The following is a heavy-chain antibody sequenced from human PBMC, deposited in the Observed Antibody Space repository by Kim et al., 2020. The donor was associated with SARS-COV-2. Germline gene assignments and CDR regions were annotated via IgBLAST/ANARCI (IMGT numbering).Heavy chain of an antibody. Sequence: GGSLRLSCAASGFTFSSYGMHWVRQAPGKGLEWVAVISYDGSNKYYADSVKGRFTISRDNSKNTLYLQMNSLRAEDTAVYYCAKWWDSSSWYSLLPARSYWYFDLWGRGTLVTVSS. D-gene: IGHD6-13*01. J-gene: IGHJ2*01. CDR1: GFTFSSYG. V-gene: IGHV3-30*18. CDR2: ISYDGSNK. CDR3: AKWWDSSSWYSLLPARSYWYFDL.